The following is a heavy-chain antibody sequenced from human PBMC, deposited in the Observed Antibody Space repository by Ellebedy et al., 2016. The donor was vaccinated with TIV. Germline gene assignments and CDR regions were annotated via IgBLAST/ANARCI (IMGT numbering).Heavy chain of an antibody. Sequence: SETLSLTXAVYGGSFSGYYWSWIRQPPGKGLEWIGEINHSGSTNYNPSLKSRVTISVDTSKNQFSLKLSSVTAADTTVYYCAREIFDGMDVWGQGTTVTVSS. V-gene: IGHV4-34*01. CDR2: INHSGST. CDR1: GGSFSGYY. J-gene: IGHJ6*02. CDR3: AREIFDGMDV.